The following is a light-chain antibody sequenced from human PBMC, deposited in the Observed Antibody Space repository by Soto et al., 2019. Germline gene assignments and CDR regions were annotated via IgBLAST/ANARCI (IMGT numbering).Light chain of an antibody. V-gene: IGKV3-20*01. J-gene: IGKJ1*01. CDR3: QQYGSSRT. CDR2: GAS. Sequence: EIVLTQSPGTLSLSPGERATLSCRASQSFSSNYLAWYQQKPGQAPRLLIYGASSRATGIPDRFSGSGSGTDFPLTISRLETEDFAVYYCQQYGSSRTFGQGTKVEIK. CDR1: QSFSSNY.